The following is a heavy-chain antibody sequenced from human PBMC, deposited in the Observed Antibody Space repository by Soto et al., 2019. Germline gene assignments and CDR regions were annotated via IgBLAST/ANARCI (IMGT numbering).Heavy chain of an antibody. CDR2: ISSSSNTI. Sequence: EVQLVESGGGLVQPGGSLRLSCAASGFTFSSYTMNWVRQAPGKGLEWVSYISSSSNTIFYADSVKGRFIISRDNAKNSRYLQMNSLRAEDTAVYYCARLAIPLGADYWGQGTLVTVSS. CDR3: ARLAIPLGADY. D-gene: IGHD3-16*01. CDR1: GFTFSSYT. J-gene: IGHJ4*02. V-gene: IGHV3-48*01.